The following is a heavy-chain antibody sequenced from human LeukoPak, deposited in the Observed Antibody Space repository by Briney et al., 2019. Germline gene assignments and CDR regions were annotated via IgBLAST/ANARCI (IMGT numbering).Heavy chain of an antibody. V-gene: IGHV3-7*01. CDR1: GFTFSSYW. CDR3: ARDWLAGNPYHAFDL. CDR2: IKEDGSEE. D-gene: IGHD3-22*01. J-gene: IGHJ3*01. Sequence: GSLRLSCAASGFTFSSYWMSWVRQAPGKGLECVADIKEDGSEEYYVDSVKGRFSISRDNAKSSLYLQMNSLRAEDTAVYYCARDWLAGNPYHAFDLWGKGTMVTVSS.